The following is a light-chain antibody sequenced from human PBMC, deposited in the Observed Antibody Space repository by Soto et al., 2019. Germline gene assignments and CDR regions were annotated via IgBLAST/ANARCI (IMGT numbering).Light chain of an antibody. CDR1: QSVSSN. J-gene: IGKJ1*01. CDR2: GAS. CDR3: QQYLITPWT. Sequence: EIMMTQSPATLSVSPGPRATLSCKASQSVSSNFAWFQQKPGQAPRLLIHGASNRATGIPDRFSGSGSGTDFTLTIGRLEPEDCAVYYCQQYLITPWTCGQGTKVDIK. V-gene: IGKV3D-15*01.